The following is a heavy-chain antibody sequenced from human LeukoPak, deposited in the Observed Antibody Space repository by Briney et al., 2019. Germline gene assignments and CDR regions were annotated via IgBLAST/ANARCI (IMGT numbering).Heavy chain of an antibody. J-gene: IGHJ4*02. Sequence: PGGSLRLSCAASGFTFSNAWMSWVRQAPGKGLEWVGRIKSKTDGGTTDYAAPVKGRSTISRDDSKNTLYLQMNSLKTEDTAVYYCTTEHFWSGYYPNDYWGQGTLVTVSS. D-gene: IGHD3-3*02. CDR3: TTEHFWSGYYPNDY. V-gene: IGHV3-15*01. CDR2: IKSKTDGGTT. CDR1: GFTFSNAW.